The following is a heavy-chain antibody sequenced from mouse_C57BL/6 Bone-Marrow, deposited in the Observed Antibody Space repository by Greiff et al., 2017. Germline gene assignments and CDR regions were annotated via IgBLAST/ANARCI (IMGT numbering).Heavy chain of an antibody. CDR1: GYTFPSYW. D-gene: IGHD2-3*01. J-gene: IGHJ4*01. CDR2: IYPGNSDT. CDR3: TRWLLPYYYAMDY. V-gene: IGHV1-5*01. Sequence: EVQLQQSGPVLARPGASVKMSCKTSGYTFPSYWMHWVKQRPGQGLEWIGAIYPGNSDTSYNQKFKGKAKLTAVTSASTAYIELSSLTNEDSAVYYCTRWLLPYYYAMDYWGQGTSVTVSS.